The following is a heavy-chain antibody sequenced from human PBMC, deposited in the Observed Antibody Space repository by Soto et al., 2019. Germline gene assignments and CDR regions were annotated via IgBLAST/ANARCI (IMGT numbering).Heavy chain of an antibody. J-gene: IGHJ4*02. Sequence: ASVKVSCKPSGYTFTSYAMHWVRQAPGQRLEWMGWINAGNGNTKYSQKFQGRVTITRDTSASTAYMELSSLRSEDTAVYYCARDRAIFGVGNFDYWGQGTLVTVSS. CDR2: INAGNGNT. CDR1: GYTFTSYA. V-gene: IGHV1-3*01. CDR3: ARDRAIFGVGNFDY. D-gene: IGHD3-3*01.